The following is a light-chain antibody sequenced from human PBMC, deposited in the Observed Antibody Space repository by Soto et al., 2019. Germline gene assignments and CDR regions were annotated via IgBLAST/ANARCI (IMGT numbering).Light chain of an antibody. CDR3: QQYGSSPRT. J-gene: IGKJ1*01. CDR1: QSVSSSY. CDR2: GAS. Sequence: EIVITQSPATLSVSPGERATLSCRASQSVSSSYLAWYQQKPGQAPRLLIYGASSRATGIPDRFSGSGSGTDFTLTISRLEPEDFAVYYCQQYGSSPRTFGQGTKVDNK. V-gene: IGKV3-20*01.